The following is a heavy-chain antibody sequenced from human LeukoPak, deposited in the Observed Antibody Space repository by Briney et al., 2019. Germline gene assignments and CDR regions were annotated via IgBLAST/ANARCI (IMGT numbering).Heavy chain of an antibody. Sequence: PGRSLRLSCAASGFTFSSYGMHWVRQAPGKGLEWVAVIWYDGSNEYYADSVKGRFTISRDNSKNTLYLQMNSLRAEDTAVYYCAKDQGRWDTAMGIFDYWGQGTLVTVSS. CDR1: GFTFSSYG. D-gene: IGHD5-18*01. V-gene: IGHV3-33*06. CDR2: IWYDGSNE. J-gene: IGHJ4*02. CDR3: AKDQGRWDTAMGIFDY.